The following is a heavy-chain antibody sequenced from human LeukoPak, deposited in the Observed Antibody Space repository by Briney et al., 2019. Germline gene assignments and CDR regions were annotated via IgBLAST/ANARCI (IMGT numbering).Heavy chain of an antibody. CDR2: IKQDGSEK. Sequence: GGSLRLSCTASGFTFSSYWMSWVRQAPGKGLEWVANIKQDGSEKYYVDSVKGRFTISRDNAKNSLYLQMNSLRAEDTAVYYCARVPGNYDFWSGYSYYYYYMDVWGKGTTVTVSS. D-gene: IGHD3-3*01. CDR1: GFTFSSYW. CDR3: ARVPGNYDFWSGYSYYYYYMDV. V-gene: IGHV3-7*01. J-gene: IGHJ6*03.